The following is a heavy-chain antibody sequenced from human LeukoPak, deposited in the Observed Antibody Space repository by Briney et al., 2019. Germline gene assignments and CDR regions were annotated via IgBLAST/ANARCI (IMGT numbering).Heavy chain of an antibody. V-gene: IGHV1-18*01. CDR3: ARGAYSSSWRHYFDY. Sequence: VASVKVSCKASGYTFTSYGISWVRQAPGQGLEWMGWISAYNGNTNYAQKLQGRVTMTTDTSTSTAYMELRSLRSDDTAVYYCARGAYSSSWRHYFDYWGQGTLVTVSS. CDR1: GYTFTSYG. J-gene: IGHJ4*02. D-gene: IGHD6-13*01. CDR2: ISAYNGNT.